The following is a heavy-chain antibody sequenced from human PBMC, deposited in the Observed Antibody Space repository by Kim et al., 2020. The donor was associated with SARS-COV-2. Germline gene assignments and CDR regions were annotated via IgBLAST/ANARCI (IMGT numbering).Heavy chain of an antibody. D-gene: IGHD3-10*01. CDR2: IDHSGST. CDR1: GGSFSEDY. V-gene: IGHV4-34*01. Sequence: SETLSLTCAVYGGSFSEDYWTWIRQAPGKGLEWIGEIDHSGSTNYNPSLRSRVTISLETSKSQFYLELRFVNAADTAVYYCARGDWFGELSRGLDPWGRGTQVTVSS. J-gene: IGHJ5*02. CDR3: ARGDWFGELSRGLDP.